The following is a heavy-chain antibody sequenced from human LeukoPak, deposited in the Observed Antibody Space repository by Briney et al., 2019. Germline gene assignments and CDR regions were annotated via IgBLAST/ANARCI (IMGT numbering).Heavy chain of an antibody. CDR3: AKLGEGGYSYDYLPYYFDY. J-gene: IGHJ4*02. D-gene: IGHD5-18*01. CDR2: IRGSGGST. V-gene: IGHV3-23*01. CDR1: GFTFSSYG. Sequence: PGGSLRLSCAASGFTFSSYGMSWVRQAPGKGLEWVSAIRGSGGSTYYADSVKGRFTISRDNSKDTLYLQMNSLRPEDTAVYYCAKLGEGGYSYDYLPYYFDYWGQGTLVTVSS.